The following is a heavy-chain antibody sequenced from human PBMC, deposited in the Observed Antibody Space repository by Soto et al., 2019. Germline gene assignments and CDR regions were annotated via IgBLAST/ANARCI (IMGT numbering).Heavy chain of an antibody. J-gene: IGHJ6*03. CDR1: GGSFSGYY. Sequence: SETLSLTCAVYGGSFSGYYWSWIRQPPGKGLEWIGEINHSGSTNYNPSLKSRVTISVDTSKNQFSLKLSSVTAADTAVYYCARTLHCSGGSCYGYYYYMDVWGKGTTVTVSS. V-gene: IGHV4-34*01. CDR2: INHSGST. D-gene: IGHD2-15*01. CDR3: ARTLHCSGGSCYGYYYYMDV.